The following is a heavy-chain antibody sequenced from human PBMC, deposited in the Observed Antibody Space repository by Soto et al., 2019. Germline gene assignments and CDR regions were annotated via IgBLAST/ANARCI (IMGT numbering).Heavy chain of an antibody. CDR2: ISAYNGNT. CDR3: ARDARRRAAGTGDAFDI. D-gene: IGHD6-13*01. V-gene: IGHV1-18*01. CDR1: GYTFTSYG. Sequence: QVQLVQSGAEVKKPGASVKVSCKASGYTFTSYGISWVRQAPEQGLEWMGWISAYNGNTNYAQKLQGRVTMTTDTSTSTAYMELRSLRSDDTAVYYCARDARRRAAGTGDAFDIWGQGTMVTVSS. J-gene: IGHJ3*02.